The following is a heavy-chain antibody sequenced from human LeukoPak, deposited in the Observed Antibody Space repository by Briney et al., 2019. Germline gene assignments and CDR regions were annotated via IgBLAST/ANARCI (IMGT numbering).Heavy chain of an antibody. Sequence: SETLSLTCTVSGGSISSYYWIWIRQPTGKGLEWIGEINHSGSTNYNPSLKSRVTISVDTSKNQFSLKLSSVTAADTAVYYCARVTAGSGWYDDYWGQGTLVTVSS. D-gene: IGHD6-19*01. CDR3: ARVTAGSGWYDDY. V-gene: IGHV4-34*01. CDR1: GGSISSYY. CDR2: INHSGST. J-gene: IGHJ4*02.